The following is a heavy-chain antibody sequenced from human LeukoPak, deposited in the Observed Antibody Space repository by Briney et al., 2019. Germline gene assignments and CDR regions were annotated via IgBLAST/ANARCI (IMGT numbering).Heavy chain of an antibody. Sequence: GGSLRLSCAASGFTFSSYSMNWVRQAPGKGLEWVSYISSSGSTIYYADSVKGRFTISRDNAKNSLYLQMNSLRAEDTAVYYCARAGYSSSWCMGMDVWGQGTTVTVSS. V-gene: IGHV3-48*04. CDR3: ARAGYSSSWCMGMDV. CDR1: GFTFSSYS. CDR2: ISSSGSTI. J-gene: IGHJ6*02. D-gene: IGHD6-13*01.